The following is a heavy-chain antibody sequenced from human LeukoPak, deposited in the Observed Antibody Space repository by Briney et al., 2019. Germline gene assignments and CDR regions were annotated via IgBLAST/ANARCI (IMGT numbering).Heavy chain of an antibody. CDR1: GYTVTAYA. CDR2: IDVGDGNT. D-gene: IGHD1-26*01. V-gene: IGHV1-3*01. J-gene: IGHJ5*02. CDR3: ARGGTTWYRGYWFDP. Sequence: ASVKVSCKASGYTVTAYAIPWVRPAPGQRLEWMGWIDVGDGNTKYSEKLQGRALITRDTSASTAYMDLNSLRSEDTAVYYCARGGTTWYRGYWFDPWGQGTLFTVSS.